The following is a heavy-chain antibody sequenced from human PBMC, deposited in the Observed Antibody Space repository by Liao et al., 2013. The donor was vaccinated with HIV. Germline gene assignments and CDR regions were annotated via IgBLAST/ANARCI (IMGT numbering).Heavy chain of an antibody. J-gene: IGHJ6*03. CDR1: GGSISSGGYS. Sequence: QLQLQESGSGLVKPSQTLSLTCAVSGGSISSGGYSWSWIRQPPGKGLEWIGYIYHSGSTYYNPSLKSRVTISVDRSKNQFSLKLSSVTAADTAVYYCARSYGSGSYYYYYYYYMDVWGKGTTVTVSS. D-gene: IGHD3-10*01. CDR2: IYHSGST. CDR3: ARSYGSGSYYYYYYYYMDV. V-gene: IGHV4-30-2*01.